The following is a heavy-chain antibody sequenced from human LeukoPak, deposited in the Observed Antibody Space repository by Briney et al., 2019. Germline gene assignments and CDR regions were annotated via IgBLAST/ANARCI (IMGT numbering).Heavy chain of an antibody. Sequence: SETLSLTCNVSAGSISNYYWTWIRQPPGEGLEWIGYIYYSGSTNYNPSLKSRVTISIDTSKNQFPLKLSSVTAADTAVYYCARETLEGKFDPWGQGILVTVSS. D-gene: IGHD1-1*01. CDR2: IYYSGST. CDR1: AGSISNYY. V-gene: IGHV4-59*01. CDR3: ARETLEGKFDP. J-gene: IGHJ5*02.